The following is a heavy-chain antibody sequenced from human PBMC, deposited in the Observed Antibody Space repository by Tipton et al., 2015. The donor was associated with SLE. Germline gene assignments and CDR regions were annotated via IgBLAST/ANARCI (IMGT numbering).Heavy chain of an antibody. D-gene: IGHD4-17*01. CDR2: IDPSDSYT. J-gene: IGHJ6*02. CDR3: ASTTVTTSGIEVLYYYYGMDV. Sequence: QSGAEVKKPGESLRISCKGSGDTFTNYWITWMRQMPGKGLEWMGRIDPSDSYTNYSPSFQGHVTISADKSISTAYLQWSSLRASDTAMYYCASTTVTTSGIEVLYYYYGMDVWGQGTTVTVSS. V-gene: IGHV5-10-1*01. CDR1: GDTFTNYW.